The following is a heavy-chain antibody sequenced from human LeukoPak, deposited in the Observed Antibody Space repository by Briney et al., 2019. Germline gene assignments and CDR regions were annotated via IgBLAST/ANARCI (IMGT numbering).Heavy chain of an antibody. V-gene: IGHV4-39*01. Sequence: PSETLSLTCTVSGGSINSRDYYWGWIRQPSGKGLEWIGSIHYGGSSYYNPSLKSRVTISVGTSMNQFSLKLTFVTTADTAVYYCARVLAYCSGGSCTRGYNWFDPWGQGTLVTVTS. CDR3: ARVLAYCSGGSCTRGYNWFDP. D-gene: IGHD2-15*01. CDR2: IHYGGSS. CDR1: GGSINSRDYY. J-gene: IGHJ5*02.